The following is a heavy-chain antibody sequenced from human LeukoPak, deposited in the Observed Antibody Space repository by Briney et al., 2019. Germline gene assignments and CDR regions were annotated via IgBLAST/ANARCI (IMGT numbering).Heavy chain of an antibody. J-gene: IGHJ5*02. CDR3: ARHLPYSSSPNWFDP. D-gene: IGHD6-6*01. CDR2: MFHTGST. Sequence: SETLSLTCAVSRASISSPYYWAWIRQSPGKGLECIGSMFHTGSTYYNPSLKSRVTISVDTSKNQFSLKLSSVTAADTAVYYCARHLPYSSSPNWFDPWGQGTLVTVSS. V-gene: IGHV4-38-2*01. CDR1: RASISSPYY.